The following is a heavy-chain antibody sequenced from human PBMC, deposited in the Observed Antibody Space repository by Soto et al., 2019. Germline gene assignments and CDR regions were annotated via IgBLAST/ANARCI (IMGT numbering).Heavy chain of an antibody. V-gene: IGHV1-46*01. Sequence: QVQLVQSGAEVKKPGASVKVSCKASGYTFTSYYMYWVRQAPGQGLEWMGIINPSGGSTSYAQKCQGRVKMTRDTSTSTVYMELSSLRSEDTAVYYCAGVEMATMKGNAFDIWGQGTMVTVSS. J-gene: IGHJ3*02. CDR3: AGVEMATMKGNAFDI. CDR2: INPSGGST. CDR1: GYTFTSYY. D-gene: IGHD5-12*01.